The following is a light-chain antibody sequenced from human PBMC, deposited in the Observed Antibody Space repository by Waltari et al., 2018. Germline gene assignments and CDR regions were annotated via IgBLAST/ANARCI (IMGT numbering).Light chain of an antibody. CDR3: QQYYSSPVT. Sequence: DIVMTQSPDSLAVSLGERATINCKSSQNVYYRSNNRNYLAWYQQKPGQPPKLVLYWASVREVGVPDRFSGGGSGTDFTLTISSLQAEDVAIYYCQQYYSSPVTFGGGTKVEIK. J-gene: IGKJ4*01. CDR1: QNVYYRSNNRNY. V-gene: IGKV4-1*01. CDR2: WAS.